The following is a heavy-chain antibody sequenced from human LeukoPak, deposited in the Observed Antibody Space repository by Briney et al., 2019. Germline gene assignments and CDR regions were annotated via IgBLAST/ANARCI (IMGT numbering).Heavy chain of an antibody. D-gene: IGHD6-19*01. J-gene: IGHJ2*01. V-gene: IGHV1-18*01. CDR3: ARDEVAVARYFDL. CDR1: GYTFTSYG. CDR2: ISAYYGNT. Sequence: ASVKVSCKASGYTFTSYGISWVRQAPGQGLEWMGWISAYYGNTNYAQKLQGRVTMTTDTSTSTAYVELRSLRSDDTAVYYCARDEVAVARYFDLWGRGTLVTVSS.